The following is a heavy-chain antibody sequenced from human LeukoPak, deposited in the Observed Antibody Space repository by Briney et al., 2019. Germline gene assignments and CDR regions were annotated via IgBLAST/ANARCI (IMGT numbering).Heavy chain of an antibody. Sequence: PGGSLRLSCAASGFTFSNYWMSWVRQAPGKGLEWVANIQQDGSEKYYLDSVKGRFTISRDNAKKSLFLQLNSLRAEDTAVYYCARDEGPTTVITPFDFWGQGTLVTVSS. D-gene: IGHD4-23*01. J-gene: IGHJ4*02. CDR3: ARDEGPTTVITPFDF. CDR1: GFTFSNYW. CDR2: IQQDGSEK. V-gene: IGHV3-7*01.